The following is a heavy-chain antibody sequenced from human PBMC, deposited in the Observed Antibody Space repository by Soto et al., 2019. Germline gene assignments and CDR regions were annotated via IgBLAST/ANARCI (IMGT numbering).Heavy chain of an antibody. J-gene: IGHJ6*02. CDR3: ARIRYSSSWTGDYSGMDV. D-gene: IGHD6-13*01. CDR2: IFSNDEK. V-gene: IGHV2-26*01. CDR1: GFSLSNARMG. Sequence: QVTLKESGPVLVKPTETLTLTCTVSGFSLSNARMGVSWIRQPPGKALEWLAHIFSNDEKSYSTSLKSRLTISKDTSKSQVVLTMTNMDPVDTASYYCARIRYSSSWTGDYSGMDVWGQGTTVTVSS.